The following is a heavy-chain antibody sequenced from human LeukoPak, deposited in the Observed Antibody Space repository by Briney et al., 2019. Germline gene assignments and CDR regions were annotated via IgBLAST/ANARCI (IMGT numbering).Heavy chain of an antibody. J-gene: IGHJ5*02. CDR2: ISYDGSNK. Sequence: GGSLRLSCAASGFTFSSYAMHWVRQAPGKGLEWVAVISYDGSNKYYADSVKARFTISRDNSKNTLYLQMNSLRAEDTAVYYCARGGTSGFDPWGQGTLVTVSS. CDR1: GFTFSSYA. D-gene: IGHD1/OR15-1a*01. V-gene: IGHV3-30-3*01. CDR3: ARGGTSGFDP.